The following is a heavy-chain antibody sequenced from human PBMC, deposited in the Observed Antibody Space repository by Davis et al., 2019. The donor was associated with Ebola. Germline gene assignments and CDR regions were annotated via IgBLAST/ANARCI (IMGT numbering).Heavy chain of an antibody. CDR3: ARYHSSPSRSIDY. V-gene: IGHV5-51*01. CDR2: IYPGDSDT. CDR1: GYSFTSYW. J-gene: IGHJ4*02. Sequence: GESLKTSCKGSGYSFTSYWIGWVRPMPGKGLEWMGIIYPGDSDTRYSPSFQGQVTISADKSISTAYLQWSSLKASDTAMYYCARYHSSPSRSIDYWGQGTLVTVSS. D-gene: IGHD2-2*01.